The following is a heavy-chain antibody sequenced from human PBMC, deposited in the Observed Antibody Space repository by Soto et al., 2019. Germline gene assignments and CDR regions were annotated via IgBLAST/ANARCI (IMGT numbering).Heavy chain of an antibody. CDR1: GFSFSDYW. Sequence: GGSLRLSCAASGFSFSDYWMNWVRQAPGKGLEWVASINQNGGEKHYADSMKGRFTISRDNAKNSLYLQLASLKGEDTAVYYCARDGVATGLYFDSWGQGTLVTVSS. J-gene: IGHJ4*02. V-gene: IGHV3-7*05. D-gene: IGHD6-13*01. CDR3: ARDGVATGLYFDS. CDR2: INQNGGEK.